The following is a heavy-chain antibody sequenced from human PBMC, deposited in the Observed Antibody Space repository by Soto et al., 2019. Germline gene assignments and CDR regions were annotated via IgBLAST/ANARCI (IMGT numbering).Heavy chain of an antibody. D-gene: IGHD1-26*01. CDR1: GFTFSSYS. CDR2: ISSSSSTI. CDR3: AREDGTSHLPLNWLDP. V-gene: IGHV3-48*01. Sequence: GGSLRLSCAASGFTFSSYSMNWVRQAPGKGLEWVSYISSSSSTIYYAVSVKGRFTISRDSAKNSMYLQMNSLIAEDSAVYYCAREDGTSHLPLNWLDPWGQGTLVSVSS. J-gene: IGHJ5*02.